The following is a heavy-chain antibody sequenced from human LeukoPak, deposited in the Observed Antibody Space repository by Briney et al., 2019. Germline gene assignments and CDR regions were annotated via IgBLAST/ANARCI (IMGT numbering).Heavy chain of an antibody. J-gene: IGHJ4*01. CDR1: GFTFSSYA. CDR3: ARGAVAGTFLFLLIDY. V-gene: IGHV3-30-3*01. Sequence: PGGSLRLSCAASGFTFSSYAMHWVRQAPGKGLEWVAVISYDGSNKYYADSVKGRFTISRDNSKNTLYLQMNSLRAEDTAVYYCARGAVAGTFLFLLIDYWGQGTLVTVSS. CDR2: ISYDGSNK. D-gene: IGHD6-19*01.